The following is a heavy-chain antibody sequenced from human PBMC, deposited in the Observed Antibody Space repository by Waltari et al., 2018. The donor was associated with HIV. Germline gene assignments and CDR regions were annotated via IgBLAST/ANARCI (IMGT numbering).Heavy chain of an antibody. CDR2: ISYYGDNK. D-gene: IGHD6-19*01. Sequence: QVQLVESGGGVVQPGRSLRPACAASSLPFSSYAMHWVRQAPGKGLEWVAVISYYGDNKYYADSVKGRFTISRDNSKNTLYLQMNSLRAEDTAVYYCAKGASGWSPGYWGQGTLVTVSS. CDR1: SLPFSSYA. V-gene: IGHV3-30*18. CDR3: AKGASGWSPGY. J-gene: IGHJ4*02.